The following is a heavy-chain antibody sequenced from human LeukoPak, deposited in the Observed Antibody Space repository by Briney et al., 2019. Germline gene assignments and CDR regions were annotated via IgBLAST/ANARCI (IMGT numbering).Heavy chain of an antibody. CDR3: ARDLVPSSSSYAFDI. CDR1: GYTFTSYG. D-gene: IGHD6-6*01. CDR2: ISAYNGNT. V-gene: IGHV1-18*01. Sequence: ASVKVSCKASGYTFTSYGISWVRQAPGQGLEWMGWISAYNGNTNYAQKLQGRVTMTTDTSTSTAYMELRSLRSDDTAVYYCARDLVPSSSSYAFDIWGQGTMVTVSS. J-gene: IGHJ3*02.